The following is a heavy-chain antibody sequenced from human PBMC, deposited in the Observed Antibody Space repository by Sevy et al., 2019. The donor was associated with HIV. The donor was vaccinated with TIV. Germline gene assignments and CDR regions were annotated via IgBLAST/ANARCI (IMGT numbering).Heavy chain of an antibody. CDR2: ISAYNGNT. CDR1: GYTFTSYG. J-gene: IGHJ6*02. D-gene: IGHD3-3*01. Sequence: ASVKVSCKASGYTFTSYGISWVRQAPGQGLEWMGWISAYNGNTNYAQKLQGRVTMTTDTSTSTAYMELRSLRSDDTAVYYWARDRIMVDFWSGYYSRYYYYGMDVWGQGTTVTVSS. CDR3: ARDRIMVDFWSGYYSRYYYYGMDV. V-gene: IGHV1-18*01.